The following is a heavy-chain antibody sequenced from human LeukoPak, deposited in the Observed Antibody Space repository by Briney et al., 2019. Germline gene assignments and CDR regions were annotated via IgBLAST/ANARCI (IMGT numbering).Heavy chain of an antibody. D-gene: IGHD3-10*01. V-gene: IGHV1-2*02. CDR2: INPNSGGS. CDR3: ARGPVQLLWFGELSYVFDY. Sequence: ASVKVSCKASGYTFIGYYMHWVRQAPGQGLEGMGWINPNSGGSNYAQKFQGRVTMTRDTSISTAYMELSRLRSDDTAVYYCARGPVQLLWFGELSYVFDYWGQGTLVTVSS. CDR1: GYTFIGYY. J-gene: IGHJ4*02.